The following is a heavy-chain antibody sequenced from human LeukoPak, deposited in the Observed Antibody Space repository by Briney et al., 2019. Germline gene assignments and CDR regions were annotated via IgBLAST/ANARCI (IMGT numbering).Heavy chain of an antibody. CDR2: ISYDGSNK. D-gene: IGHD6-13*01. V-gene: IGHV3-30*01. CDR3: ARELAAAGTFRFDY. CDR1: GFIFSSYA. J-gene: IGHJ4*02. Sequence: GGSLRLSCAASGFIFSSYAMHWVRQAPGKGLEWVAVISYDGSNKYYADSVKGRFTISRDNSKNTLYLQMNSLRAEDTAVYYCARELAAAGTFRFDYWGQGTLVTVSS.